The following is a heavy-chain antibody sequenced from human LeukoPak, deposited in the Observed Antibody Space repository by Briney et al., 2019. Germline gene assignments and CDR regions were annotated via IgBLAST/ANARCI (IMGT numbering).Heavy chain of an antibody. Sequence: SETLSLTCTVSGGSVIGSYWTWIRQSPGGSLRYLGCIYNTVDVNYSPSLKSRVTISIDMSRNQVSLRLTSVTAADTAIYYCARSRNYDTTGFNPSYYLDSWGQGALVTVAS. D-gene: IGHD3-22*01. V-gene: IGHV4-59*02. CDR1: GGSVIGSY. CDR3: ARSRNYDTTGFNPSYYLDS. CDR2: IYNTVDV. J-gene: IGHJ4*02.